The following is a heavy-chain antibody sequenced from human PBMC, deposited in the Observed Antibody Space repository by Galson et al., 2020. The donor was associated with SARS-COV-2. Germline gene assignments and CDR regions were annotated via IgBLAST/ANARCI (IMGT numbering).Heavy chain of an antibody. D-gene: IGHD6-19*01. V-gene: IGHV3-33*08. CDR2: IWYDGSNK. CDR1: GFTFSRYG. J-gene: IGHJ3*02. CDR3: ARSEHSSGWDDAFDI. Sequence: GESLKISCAASGFTFSRYGMHWVRQAPGKGLEWVAVIWYDGSNKYYADSVKGRFTISIDNSKNTLYLQMNSLRAEDTAVYYCARSEHSSGWDDAFDIWGQGTMVTVSS.